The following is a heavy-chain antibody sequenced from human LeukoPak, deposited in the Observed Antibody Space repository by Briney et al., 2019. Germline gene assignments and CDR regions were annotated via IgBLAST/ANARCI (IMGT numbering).Heavy chain of an antibody. Sequence: SETLSLTCAVSDDSFSSHYWTWIRQPPGKGLEGIGYISYIGSTNYTPSLKSRVTISIDTSRNQFSLRLSSVTAADTAVYYCARDLVTVTKGFDIWGQGTMVSVSS. J-gene: IGHJ3*02. CDR1: DDSFSSHY. D-gene: IGHD4-17*01. CDR3: ARDLVTVTKGFDI. CDR2: ISYIGST. V-gene: IGHV4-59*11.